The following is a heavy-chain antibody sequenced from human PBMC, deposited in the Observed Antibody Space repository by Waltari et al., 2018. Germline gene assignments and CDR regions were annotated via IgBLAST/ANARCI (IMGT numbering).Heavy chain of an antibody. V-gene: IGHV3-7*01. Sequence: EVQLVESGGALVQPGGSLGLSGAASGFTSSTSGLSWVRQAPGKGLEWVANIKGNGGEEYYVDSVKGRFTISRDNAKNSLYLQMNSLRAEDTALYYCAREDGGDAFDIWGQGTMVTVSS. J-gene: IGHJ3*02. CDR2: IKGNGGEE. CDR1: GFTSSTSG. CDR3: AREDGGDAFDI.